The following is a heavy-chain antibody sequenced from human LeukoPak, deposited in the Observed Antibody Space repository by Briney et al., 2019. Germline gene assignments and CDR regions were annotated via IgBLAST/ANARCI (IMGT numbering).Heavy chain of an antibody. D-gene: IGHD3-22*01. CDR2: ISGSGGRT. Sequence: GGSLRLSCAASGFTFSSYVMSWVRQAPGKGLEWVSGISGSGGRTYYADSVKGRFTISRDNSKNTLYLQMNSLRAEDAAVYYCAKDHKGDYYDSSGTIDAFDMWGQGTMVTVSS. V-gene: IGHV3-23*01. CDR3: AKDHKGDYYDSSGTIDAFDM. CDR1: GFTFSSYV. J-gene: IGHJ3*02.